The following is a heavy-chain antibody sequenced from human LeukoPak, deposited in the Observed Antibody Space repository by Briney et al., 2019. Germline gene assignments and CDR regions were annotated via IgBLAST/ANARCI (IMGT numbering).Heavy chain of an antibody. Sequence: GGSLRLSCAASGFNFSPYWMSWVRQAPGKGLEWVANIKGDGSKTYYVDSVKGRFTISRDNAKNSLYLQMNILRAEDTAMCYCARDASLYCSGDNCYWAFDLWGQGTLVTVSS. D-gene: IGHD2-15*01. CDR2: IKGDGSKT. CDR3: ARDASLYCSGDNCYWAFDL. CDR1: GFNFSPYW. V-gene: IGHV3-7*01. J-gene: IGHJ5*02.